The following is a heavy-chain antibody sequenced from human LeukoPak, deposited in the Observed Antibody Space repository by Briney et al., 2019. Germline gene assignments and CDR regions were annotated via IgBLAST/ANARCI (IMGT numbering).Heavy chain of an antibody. Sequence: SVKVSCKASGGTFSSYTISWVRQVPGQGLEWMGRIIPILGIANYAQKFQGRVTITADKSTSTAYMELSSLRSEDTAVYYCAWLHSSSRFDYYYYGMDVWGQGTTVTVSS. CDR1: GGTFSSYT. D-gene: IGHD6-6*01. CDR3: AWLHSSSRFDYYYYGMDV. J-gene: IGHJ6*02. V-gene: IGHV1-69*02. CDR2: IIPILGIA.